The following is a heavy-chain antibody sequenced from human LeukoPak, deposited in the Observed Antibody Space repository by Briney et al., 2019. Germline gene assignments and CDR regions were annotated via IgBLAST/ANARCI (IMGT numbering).Heavy chain of an antibody. D-gene: IGHD6-13*01. J-gene: IGHJ4*02. CDR1: GFTFSSYG. CDR3: ARDSAAAAVYYFDY. CDR2: ISYDGSNK. Sequence: PGGSLRLSCAASGFTFSSYGMHWVRQAPGKGLEWVAVISYDGSNKYYADSVKGRFTISRDNSKNTLYLQMNSLRAEDTAVYYCARDSAAAAVYYFDYWGQGTLVTVSS. V-gene: IGHV3-30*03.